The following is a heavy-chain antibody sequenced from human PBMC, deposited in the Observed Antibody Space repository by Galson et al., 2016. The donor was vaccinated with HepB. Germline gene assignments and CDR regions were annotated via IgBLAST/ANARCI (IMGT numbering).Heavy chain of an antibody. CDR2: IKSKGDGGTI. CDR3: TSRLFH. CDR1: GFTFSSYS. Sequence: SLRLSCAASGFTFSSYSLNWVRQAPGKGPEWVGRIKSKGDGGTIDYAPAVKGRFTISRDDSKNMLYLQMMSLTTEDTAVYYCTSRLFHWGQGTLVAVSS. D-gene: IGHD2-21*02. V-gene: IGHV3-15*01. J-gene: IGHJ4*02.